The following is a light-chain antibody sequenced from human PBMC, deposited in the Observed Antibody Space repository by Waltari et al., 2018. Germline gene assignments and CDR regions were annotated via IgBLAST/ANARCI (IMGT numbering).Light chain of an antibody. J-gene: IGLJ3*02. CDR3: SLYMGSGIWV. CDR1: SGSISSTSY. V-gene: IGLV8-61*01. Sequence: QTVVTQEPSLSVSPGGTVTLTCALSSGSISSTSYATWYQQTPGQAPRTLVYKGNSRPSGVPDRFSGSILGNKAALTITGAQADDDSDYYCSLYMGSGIWVFGGGTKLTVL. CDR2: KGN.